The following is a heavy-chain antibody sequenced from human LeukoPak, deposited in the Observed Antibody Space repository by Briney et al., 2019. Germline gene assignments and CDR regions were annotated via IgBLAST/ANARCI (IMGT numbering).Heavy chain of an antibody. Sequence: ASVKVSCKVSGYTLTELSTHWVRQAPGKGLEWMGGFDPEDGETIYAQKFQGRVTMTEDTSTDTAYMELSSLRSEDTAAYYCATDPYYDSSGYYFRFDPWGQGTLVTVSS. V-gene: IGHV1-24*01. CDR1: GYTLTELS. CDR3: ATDPYYDSSGYYFRFDP. CDR2: FDPEDGET. D-gene: IGHD3-22*01. J-gene: IGHJ5*02.